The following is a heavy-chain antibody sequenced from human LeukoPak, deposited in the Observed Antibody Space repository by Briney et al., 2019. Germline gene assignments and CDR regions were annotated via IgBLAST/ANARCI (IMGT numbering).Heavy chain of an antibody. J-gene: IGHJ5*02. Sequence: GGSLRLSCAASGFTFSSYGMHWVRQARGKGLEWVAVISYDGSNKYYADSVKGRFTISRDNSKNTLYLQMNSLRAEDTAVYYCATSGGSYWSWGQGTLVTVSS. D-gene: IGHD1-26*01. CDR2: ISYDGSNK. CDR1: GFTFSSYG. V-gene: IGHV3-30*03. CDR3: ATSGGSYWS.